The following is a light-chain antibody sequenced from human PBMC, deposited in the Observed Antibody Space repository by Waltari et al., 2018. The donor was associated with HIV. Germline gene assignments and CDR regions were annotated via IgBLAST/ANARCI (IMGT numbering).Light chain of an antibody. CDR1: SSNIGRDT. V-gene: IGLV1-44*01. Sequence: QSVLTQPPSASGTPGQRVTISCSGGSSNIGRDTVNWYQHLPGTAPKLLIYNNNRRPSGVPDRFSGSKSGTSASLAISGHQSEDEADYYCASWDGSLNGWVFGGGTKLTVL. J-gene: IGLJ3*02. CDR3: ASWDGSLNGWV. CDR2: NNN.